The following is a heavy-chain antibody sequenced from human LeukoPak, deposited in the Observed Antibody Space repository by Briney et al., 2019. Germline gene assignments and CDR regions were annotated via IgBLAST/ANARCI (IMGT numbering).Heavy chain of an antibody. V-gene: IGHV4-38-2*02. D-gene: IGHD1-1*01. CDR3: ARQVAGTNWFDP. Sequence: SETLSLTCTVSGYSISSGYYWGWIRQPPGKGLEWIGSIYHSGSTYYNPSLKSRVTISVDTSKNQFSLKLSSVTAADTAVYYCARQVAGTNWFDPWGQGTLVTVSS. CDR1: GYSISSGYY. CDR2: IYHSGST. J-gene: IGHJ5*02.